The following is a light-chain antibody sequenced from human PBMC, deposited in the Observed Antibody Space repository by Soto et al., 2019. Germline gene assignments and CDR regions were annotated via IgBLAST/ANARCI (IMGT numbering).Light chain of an antibody. CDR3: SSYTTSNTWL. CDR1: TSDVGGFDS. V-gene: IGLV2-14*01. J-gene: IGLJ3*02. Sequence: QSALTQPASVSGSPGQSITISCTATTSDVGGFDSVSWYQQHPGTAPRVIIYEVSNRPSGVSYRFSGSKSANTASLTSSGLQADDEGDYYCSSYTTSNTWLFGGGTKLTVL. CDR2: EVS.